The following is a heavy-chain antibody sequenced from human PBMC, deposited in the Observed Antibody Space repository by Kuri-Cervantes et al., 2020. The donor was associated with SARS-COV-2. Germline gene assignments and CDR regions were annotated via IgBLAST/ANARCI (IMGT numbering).Heavy chain of an antibody. CDR2: IYSGGSST. J-gene: IGHJ2*01. V-gene: IGHV3-23*03. D-gene: IGHD3-10*01. CDR1: GFTFSSYA. Sequence: GESLKISCAASGFTFSSYAMSWVRQAPGKGLEWVSVIYSGGSSTYYADSVKGRFTISRDNSKNTLYLQMNSLRAEDTAVYYCAKRLLLWFGEQDWYFDLWGRGTRGTVSA. CDR3: AKRLLLWFGEQDWYFDL.